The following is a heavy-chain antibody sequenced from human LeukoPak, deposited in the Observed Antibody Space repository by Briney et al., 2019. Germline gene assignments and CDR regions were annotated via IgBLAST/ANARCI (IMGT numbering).Heavy chain of an antibody. CDR1: GFTFSSYS. J-gene: IGHJ6*04. CDR3: AELGITMIGGV. D-gene: IGHD3-10*02. V-gene: IGHV3-21*01. CDR2: ISSSSDYI. Sequence: GGSLRLSCAASGFTFSSYSMNWVRQAPGKGLEWVSSISSSSDYIYYADSVKGRFTISRDNAKNSLYLQMNSLRAEDTAVYYCAELGITMIGGVWGKGTTVTISS.